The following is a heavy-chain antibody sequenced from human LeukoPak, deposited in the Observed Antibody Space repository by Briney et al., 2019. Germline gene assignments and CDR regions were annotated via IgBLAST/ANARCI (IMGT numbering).Heavy chain of an antibody. D-gene: IGHD6-19*01. CDR2: ISYDGSNK. CDR1: GFTFSSYE. Sequence: GGSLRLSCAASGFTFSSYEMNWVRQAPGKGLEWVAVISYDGSNKYYADSVKGRFTISRDNSKNTLYLQMNSLRAEDTAVYYCARDGSGWPYYYYYMDVWGKGTTVTVSS. V-gene: IGHV3-30*04. J-gene: IGHJ6*03. CDR3: ARDGSGWPYYYYYMDV.